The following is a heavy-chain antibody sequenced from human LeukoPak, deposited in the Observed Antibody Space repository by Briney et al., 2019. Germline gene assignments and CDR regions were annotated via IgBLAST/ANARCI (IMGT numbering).Heavy chain of an antibody. J-gene: IGHJ4*02. V-gene: IGHV1-2*02. D-gene: IGHD4-23*01. CDR1: GYTFTGYY. Sequence: GASVKVSCKASGYTFTGYYMHWVRQAPGQGLEWMGWINPNSGGTNYAQKFQGRVTMTRDTSISTAYMDLSRLRSDDTAVYYCARAAHYYGGNSFFDHWGQGTLVTVSS. CDR3: ARAAHYYGGNSFFDH. CDR2: INPNSGGT.